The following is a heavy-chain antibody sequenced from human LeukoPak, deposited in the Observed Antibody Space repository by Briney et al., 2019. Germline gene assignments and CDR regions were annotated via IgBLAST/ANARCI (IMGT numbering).Heavy chain of an antibody. CDR2: INHSGST. Sequence: PSETLSLTCAVYGGSFSGYYWSWIRQPPGKGLEWIGEINHSGSTNYNPSLKSRVTISVDTSKNQFSLKLSSVTAADTAVYYCARIWRRYYDSSGRLGYFDYWGQGTLVTVSS. V-gene: IGHV4-34*01. CDR1: GGSFSGYY. J-gene: IGHJ4*02. D-gene: IGHD3-22*01. CDR3: ARIWRRYYDSSGRLGYFDY.